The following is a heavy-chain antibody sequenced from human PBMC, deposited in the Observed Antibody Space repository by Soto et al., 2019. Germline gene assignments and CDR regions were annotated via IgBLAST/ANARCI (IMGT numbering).Heavy chain of an antibody. CDR2: ILVDGRT. CDR3: AKATATGGGAFDI. J-gene: IGHJ3*02. D-gene: IGHD2-8*02. CDR1: GFICSSYD. V-gene: IGHV3-23*01. Sequence: GGSLRLSCAASGFICSSYDMSWVRQAPGKGLEWVSTILVDGRTFYVDSVKGRLTISRDNSKNTVYLQMNSLTAGDTAQYYCAKATATGGGAFDICGQGXMVTV.